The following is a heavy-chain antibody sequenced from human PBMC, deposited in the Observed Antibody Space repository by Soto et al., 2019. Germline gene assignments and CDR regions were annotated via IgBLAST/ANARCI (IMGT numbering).Heavy chain of an antibody. CDR2: IYDSGST. J-gene: IGHJ3*02. CDR3: ASAPDFSFNGYSDFWRRKGAFDI. V-gene: IGHV4-31*03. CDR1: GGSISSVGYY. Sequence: TLSLTFSVPGGSISSVGYYWSGLRHHPVKGLEWIGYIYDSGSTYYNPSLKSRISISVDTSKNEFSLILSSVTAADTAMYYCASAPDFSFNGYSDFWRRKGAFDIGGQGSLVTV. D-gene: IGHD3-3*01.